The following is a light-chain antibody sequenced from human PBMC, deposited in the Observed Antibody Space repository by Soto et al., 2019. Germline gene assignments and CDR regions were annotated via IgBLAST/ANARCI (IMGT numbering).Light chain of an antibody. J-gene: IGLJ1*01. Sequence: QSVLSQPGSLSVSPGQSSPISFAGTRSDIGASNSVSWYQHLPGRSPTLIIHEATNRPSGVSERFSGSKAGDTASLTISGLQADDESEYFCISYKTDDTFVFGGGAKVTVL. V-gene: IGLV2-14*01. CDR2: EAT. CDR3: ISYKTDDTFV. CDR1: RSDIGASNS.